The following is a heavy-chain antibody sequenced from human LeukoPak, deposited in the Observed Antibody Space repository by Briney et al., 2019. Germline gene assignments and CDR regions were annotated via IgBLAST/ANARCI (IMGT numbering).Heavy chain of an antibody. CDR3: ARDRAGITGTIDFSFDY. D-gene: IGHD1-7*01. CDR2: LNPNSGGT. Sequence: GASVKVSCKASGYTFTGYYMHWVRHAPGQGLEWMGWLNPNSGGTNYAQKFQGRVTMTRGTSISTAYMELSRLRSDDTAVYHCARDRAGITGTIDFSFDYWGQGTLVTVSS. CDR1: GYTFTGYY. V-gene: IGHV1-2*02. J-gene: IGHJ4*02.